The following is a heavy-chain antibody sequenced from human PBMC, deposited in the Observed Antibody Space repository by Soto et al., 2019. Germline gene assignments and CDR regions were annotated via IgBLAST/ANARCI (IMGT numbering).Heavy chain of an antibody. CDR3: AKDTATSYHYGMAF. V-gene: IGHV3-9*01. CDR1: GFTFDDYA. CDR2: ISWNSGSK. D-gene: IGHD1-1*01. Sequence: GGSLRLSCEASGFTFDDYAMDWVRQAPGKGLEWVSSISWNSGSKGYADSVKGRFTISRDNAKNSLYLQMNSLRVEDTALYYCAKDTATSYHYGMAFWAQGTTVTVSS. J-gene: IGHJ6*02.